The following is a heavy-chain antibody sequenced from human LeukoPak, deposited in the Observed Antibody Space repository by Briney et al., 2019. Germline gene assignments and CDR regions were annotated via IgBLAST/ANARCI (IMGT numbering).Heavy chain of an antibody. CDR2: IIPIFGTA. J-gene: IGHJ4*02. CDR1: GGTFSSYA. CDR3: ARGLLNLYYYGSGSSNFDY. D-gene: IGHD3-10*01. Sequence: SVKVSCKASGGTFSSYAISWVRQAPGQELEWMGGIIPIFGTANYAQKFQGRVTITADESTSTAYMELSSLRSEDTAVYYCARGLLNLYYYGSGSSNFDYWGQGTLVTVSS. V-gene: IGHV1-69*01.